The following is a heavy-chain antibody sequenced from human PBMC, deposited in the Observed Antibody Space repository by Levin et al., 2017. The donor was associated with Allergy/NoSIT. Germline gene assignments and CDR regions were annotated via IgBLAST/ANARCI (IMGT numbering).Heavy chain of an antibody. J-gene: IGHJ4*02. CDR3: ARDSAGSREGY. Sequence: ASVKVSCAASGFTFDDYGMSWVRQAPGKGLEWVSGINWNGGSTGYADSVKGRFTISRDNAKNSLYLQMNSLRAEDTALYYCARDSAGSREGYWGQGTLVTVSS. CDR2: INWNGGST. D-gene: IGHD3-10*01. CDR1: GFTFDDYG. V-gene: IGHV3-20*04.